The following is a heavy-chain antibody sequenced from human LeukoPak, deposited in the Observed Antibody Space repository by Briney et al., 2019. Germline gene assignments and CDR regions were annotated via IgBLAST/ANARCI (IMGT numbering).Heavy chain of an antibody. D-gene: IGHD3-22*01. CDR2: ISGTGGTT. Sequence: GGSLRLSCAASGFTFSNYGMNWVRQAPGKGLEWVSRISGTGGTTFYADSVEGRFTISRDNSKNTLYLQMNSLRAEDTAVYYCAKESLYYDSSAGTYYFDYWGQGTLVTVSS. J-gene: IGHJ4*02. CDR3: AKESLYYDSSAGTYYFDY. V-gene: IGHV3-23*01. CDR1: GFTFSNYG.